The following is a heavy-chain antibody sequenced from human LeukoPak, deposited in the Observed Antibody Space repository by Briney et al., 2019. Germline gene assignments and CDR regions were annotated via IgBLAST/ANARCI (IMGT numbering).Heavy chain of an antibody. J-gene: IGHJ6*02. CDR2: IRSKANNYAT. CDR3: IRGAASGSYYGLDV. V-gene: IGHV3-73*01. Sequence: GGSLKLSCAASGFTFSGSTIHWVRQASGEGLEWVCRIRSKANNYATAYATSVKGRFTLSRDDSNNTAYLQMNGLKTEDTAVYFCIRGAASGSYYGLDVWGQGATVTVSS. CDR1: GFTFSGST. D-gene: IGHD1-26*01.